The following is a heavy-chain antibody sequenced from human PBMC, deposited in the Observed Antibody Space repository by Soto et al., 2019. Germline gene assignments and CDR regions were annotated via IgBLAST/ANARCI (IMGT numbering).Heavy chain of an antibody. J-gene: IGHJ4*02. D-gene: IGHD5-18*01. CDR2: ISYDGSNK. CDR1: GFTFSSYA. V-gene: IGHV3-30-3*01. Sequence: QVQLVESGGGVVQPGRSLRLYCAASGFTFSSYAMHWVRQAPGKGLEWVAVISYDGSNKYYADSVKGRFTISRDNSKNTLYLQMNSLRAEDTAVYYCARAFTAMVGGYWGQGTLVTVSS. CDR3: ARAFTAMVGGY.